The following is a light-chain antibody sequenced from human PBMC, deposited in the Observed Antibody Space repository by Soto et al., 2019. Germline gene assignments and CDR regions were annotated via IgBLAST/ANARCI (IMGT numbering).Light chain of an antibody. CDR1: QDISNY. CDR2: DAS. V-gene: IGKV1-33*01. CDR3: QQYDSLPR. Sequence: DIQMTQSPSSLSASVGDRVTITCQASQDISNYLNWYQQKPGKAPKLLIYDASNLETGVTSRFSGSGSGTDFTFTISSLQPEDIATYYFQQYDSLPRFGQGTRLEIK. J-gene: IGKJ5*01.